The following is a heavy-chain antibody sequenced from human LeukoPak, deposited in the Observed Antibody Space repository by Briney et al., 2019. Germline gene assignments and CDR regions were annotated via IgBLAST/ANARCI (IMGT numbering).Heavy chain of an antibody. Sequence: GGSLRLSCAASGFTFSSYAMSWVRQAPGKGLEWVSAISGSGGSTYYADSVKGRFTISRDNSKNTLYLQMNSLRAEDTAVYYCAKRKRDDYGDYHAFDIWGQGTMVTVSS. D-gene: IGHD4-17*01. CDR3: AKRKRDDYGDYHAFDI. J-gene: IGHJ3*02. CDR1: GFTFSSYA. V-gene: IGHV3-23*01. CDR2: ISGSGGST.